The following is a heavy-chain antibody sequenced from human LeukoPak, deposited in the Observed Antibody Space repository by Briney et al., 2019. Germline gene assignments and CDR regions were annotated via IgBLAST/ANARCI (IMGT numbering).Heavy chain of an antibody. V-gene: IGHV3-66*01. CDR3: ARDLYSSGP. J-gene: IGHJ5*02. Sequence: PGGSLRLSCAPSGFIVSSRHMSWVRQAPAKGLEWVSVIYSGGGTNYADSVKGRFTISRDNSKNTLYLQLNSLRAEDTAVCYCARDLYSSGPWGQGTLVTVSS. D-gene: IGHD3-22*01. CDR1: GFIVSSRH. CDR2: IYSGGGT.